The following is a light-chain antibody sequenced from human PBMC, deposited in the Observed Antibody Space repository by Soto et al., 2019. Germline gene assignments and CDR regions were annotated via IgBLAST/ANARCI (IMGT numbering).Light chain of an antibody. Sequence: EIVLKMSPAALSVSPEGRATLSCRASQSVSSSYLAWYQQKPGQAPRLLIYGASSRATGIPDRFSGSGSGTDFTLTISRLEPEDFAVYYRQQYGSSPITFGQGTRLAI. V-gene: IGKV3-20*01. CDR3: QQYGSSPIT. J-gene: IGKJ5*01. CDR1: QSVSSSY. CDR2: GAS.